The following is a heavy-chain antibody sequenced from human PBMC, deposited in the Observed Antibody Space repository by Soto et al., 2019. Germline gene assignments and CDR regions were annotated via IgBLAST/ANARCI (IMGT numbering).Heavy chain of an antibody. CDR1: GFTFGNYW. CDR3: ATAEVDY. Sequence: GGSLRLSCAASGFTFGNYWMHWVRQAPGKGLEWVSRMNSDGSTTNYADSVKGRFTVSRDNARNTLHLQMNSLRAEGTAVYYCATAEVDYWGQGTLVTVSS. V-gene: IGHV3-74*01. J-gene: IGHJ4*02. CDR2: MNSDGSTT.